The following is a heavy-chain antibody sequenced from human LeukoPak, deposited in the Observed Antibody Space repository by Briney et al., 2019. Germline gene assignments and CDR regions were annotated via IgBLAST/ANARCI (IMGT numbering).Heavy chain of an antibody. CDR2: ISSTSRSSYI. D-gene: IGHD3-22*01. V-gene: IGHV3-21*01. Sequence: PGGSLRLSCAASGFTFSSYWMSWVRQAPGKGLGWVSSISSTSRSSYIFYAESVKGRFTISRDNTKNSLFLQMNSLVAEDTAVYYCARGYIDNLGYSPRSSFDSWGQGSLVTVSS. CDR3: ARGYIDNLGYSPRSSFDS. CDR1: GFTFSSYW. J-gene: IGHJ4*02.